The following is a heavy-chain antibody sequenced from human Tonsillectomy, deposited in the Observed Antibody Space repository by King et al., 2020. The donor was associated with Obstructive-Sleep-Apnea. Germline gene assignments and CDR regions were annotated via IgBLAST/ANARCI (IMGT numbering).Heavy chain of an antibody. Sequence: QLVQSGAEVKKPGASVKVSCKASGYTFTSYESNLVRQDTGRGLEWMAWMSPSSCSTAHAQKFQGRVTMTRSASNRPAYMDLSSLQSEDTAVYYCARSKGPGAFDIWGQGTMVIVSS. CDR1: GYTFTSYE. CDR2: MSPSSCST. CDR3: ARSKGPGAFDI. J-gene: IGHJ3*02. V-gene: IGHV1-8*01.